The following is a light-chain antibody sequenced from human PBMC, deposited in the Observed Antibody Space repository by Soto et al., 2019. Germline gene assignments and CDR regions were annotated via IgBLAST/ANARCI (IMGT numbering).Light chain of an antibody. CDR2: DAS. CDR3: QQRSNQGIT. Sequence: EIVLTQSPATLSLSPGERATLSCRASQSVSSYLAWYQQKPGQAPRLLIYDASNRATGIPARFSGSGSGTDFTLTISSLEPEDFEVYYCQQRSNQGITFGQGTRLEIK. CDR1: QSVSSY. V-gene: IGKV3-11*01. J-gene: IGKJ5*01.